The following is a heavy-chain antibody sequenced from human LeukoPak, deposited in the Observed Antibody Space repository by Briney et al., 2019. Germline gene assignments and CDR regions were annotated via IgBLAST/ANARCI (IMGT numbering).Heavy chain of an antibody. Sequence: GGSLTLSCSASGFTFSSYAMHWVRQAPGKGLEYVSAISSNGGSTYYADSVKGRFTISRDNSKNTLYLQMSSLRAEDTAVYYCVKDQVGIAARYDHWGQGTLVTVSS. CDR3: VKDQVGIAARYDH. D-gene: IGHD6-6*01. CDR2: ISSNGGST. CDR1: GFTFSSYA. V-gene: IGHV3-64D*09. J-gene: IGHJ4*02.